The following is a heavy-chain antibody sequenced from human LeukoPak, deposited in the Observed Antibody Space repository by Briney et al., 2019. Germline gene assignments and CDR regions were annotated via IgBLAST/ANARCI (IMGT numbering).Heavy chain of an antibody. J-gene: IGHJ5*02. CDR3: ARVEYSGFDP. D-gene: IGHD4-11*01. CDR1: GGSFSGYY. Sequence: AETLSLTCAVYGGSFSGYYWSWIRQSPGKGLEWIGETYHGGSTNYNPSLKSRVTISVDTSKNQFSLKLESVTAADTAVYYCARVEYSGFDPWGQGTLVTVSS. CDR2: TYHGGST. V-gene: IGHV4-34*01.